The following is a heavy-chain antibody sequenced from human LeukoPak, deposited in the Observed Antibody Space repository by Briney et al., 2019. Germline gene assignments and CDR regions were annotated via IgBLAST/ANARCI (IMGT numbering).Heavy chain of an antibody. CDR1: GFTFSTYA. V-gene: IGHV3-23*01. J-gene: IGHJ4*02. D-gene: IGHD3-10*01. CDR2: FGSTGGRT. CDR3: AKNSDVSWGVSDY. Sequence: GGSLRLSCAASGFTFSTYAMTWVRQAPGKGLEWISTFGSTGGRTFYADSVKGRFTISRDNSKNTLYLQMNSLRAEDTALYYCAKNSDVSWGVSDYWGQGTLVTVSS.